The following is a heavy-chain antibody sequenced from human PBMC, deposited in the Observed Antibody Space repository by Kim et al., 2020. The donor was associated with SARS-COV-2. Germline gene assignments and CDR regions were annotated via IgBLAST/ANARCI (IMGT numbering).Heavy chain of an antibody. Sequence: SETLSLTCTVSGGSISSYYWSWIRQPPGKGLEWIGYIYYSGSTNYNPSLKSRVTISVDTSKNQFSLKLSSVTAADTAVYYCARASGYCSSTSCSYDAFDIWGQGKMVTVSS. V-gene: IGHV4-59*13. CDR2: IYYSGST. D-gene: IGHD2-2*03. CDR1: GGSISSYY. J-gene: IGHJ3*02. CDR3: ARASGYCSSTSCSYDAFDI.